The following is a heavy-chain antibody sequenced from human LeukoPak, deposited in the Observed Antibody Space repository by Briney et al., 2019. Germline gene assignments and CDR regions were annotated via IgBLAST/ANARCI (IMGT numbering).Heavy chain of an antibody. Sequence: AASVKVSCKTSGGTFSSSAITWVRQAPGQGLEWMGRIIPALNITSYAQKFHGRVTITADTSTSTAYMELSSLRSEETAVYYCARDQGLTAPPPYGLDVWGQGPTVTVSS. CDR1: GGTFSSSA. J-gene: IGHJ6*02. CDR2: IIPALNIT. D-gene: IGHD5-18*01. V-gene: IGHV1-69*04. CDR3: ARDQGLTAPPPYGLDV.